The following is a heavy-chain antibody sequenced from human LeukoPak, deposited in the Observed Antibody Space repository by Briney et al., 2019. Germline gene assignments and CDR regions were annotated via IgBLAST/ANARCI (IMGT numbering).Heavy chain of an antibody. CDR2: INHSGST. V-gene: IGHV4-34*01. D-gene: IGHD3-16*01. Sequence: SETLSLTCAVCGGSFSGYYWSWIRQPPGKGLEWIGEINHSGSTNYNPSLKSRVTISVDTSKNQFSLKLSSVTAADTAVYYCAENYDYYYYGMDVWGQGTTVTVSS. J-gene: IGHJ6*02. CDR1: GGSFSGYY. CDR3: AENYDYYYYGMDV.